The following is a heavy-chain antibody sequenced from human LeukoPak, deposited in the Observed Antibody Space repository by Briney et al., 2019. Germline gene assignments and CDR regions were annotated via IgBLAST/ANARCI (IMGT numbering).Heavy chain of an antibody. J-gene: IGHJ4*02. CDR1: GGSFSGYY. V-gene: IGHV4-34*01. CDR3: ARHRRTKYSSSWYSIGFDY. Sequence: SETLSLTCAVYGGSFSGYYWNWIHQPPGKGLEWIGEINHSGSTNYNPSLKSRVTISVDTSKNQFSLKLSSVTAADTAVYYCARHRRTKYSSSWYSIGFDYWGQGTLVTVSS. D-gene: IGHD6-13*01. CDR2: INHSGST.